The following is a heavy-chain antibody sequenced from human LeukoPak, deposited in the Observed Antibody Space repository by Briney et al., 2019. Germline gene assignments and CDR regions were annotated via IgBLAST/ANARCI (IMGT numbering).Heavy chain of an antibody. V-gene: IGHV4-61*02. Sequence: SETLSLTCTVSGGSISSGSYYWSWIRQPAGKGLEWIGRIYTSGSTNYNPSLKSRVTISVDTSKNQFSLKLSSVTAADTAVYYCARAGYSSGWYEFDYWGQGTLVTVSS. CDR1: GGSISSGSYY. CDR3: ARAGYSSGWYEFDY. D-gene: IGHD6-19*01. CDR2: IYTSGST. J-gene: IGHJ4*02.